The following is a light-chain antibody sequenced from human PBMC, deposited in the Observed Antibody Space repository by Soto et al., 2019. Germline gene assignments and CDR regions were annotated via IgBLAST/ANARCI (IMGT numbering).Light chain of an antibody. CDR3: QQSYRTPIT. Sequence: DIQMTQSPSSLSASVGDRVTITCRASQSISNWLAWYQQKPGTAPKVLIYHASNLQSGVPSRFSGSGSGTDFTLTISSLQPEDVATYFCQQSYRTPITFGQGTRLEIK. V-gene: IGKV1-39*01. J-gene: IGKJ5*01. CDR2: HAS. CDR1: QSISNW.